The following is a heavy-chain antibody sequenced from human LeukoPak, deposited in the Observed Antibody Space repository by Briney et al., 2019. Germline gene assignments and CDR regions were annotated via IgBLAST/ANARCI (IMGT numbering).Heavy chain of an antibody. CDR1: GYTFIGYY. CDR2: INPNSGDT. J-gene: IGHJ6*02. D-gene: IGHD5-24*01. V-gene: IGHV1-2*02. CDR3: ARGLGPSDEIYYYGMDV. Sequence: ASVKVSCKASGYTFIGYYMHWVRQAPGQGLEWMGWINPNSGDTNYAQKFQGRVTMTRDTSISTAYMELSRLTSDDTAVYYCARGLGPSDEIYYYGMDVWGQGTTVTVSS.